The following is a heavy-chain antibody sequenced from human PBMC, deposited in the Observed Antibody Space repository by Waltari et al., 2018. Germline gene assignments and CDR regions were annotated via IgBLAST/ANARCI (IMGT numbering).Heavy chain of an antibody. CDR2: FDPEQLET. J-gene: IGHJ1*01. D-gene: IGHD3-16*02. CDR1: GYTLYELS. V-gene: IGHV1-24*01. Sequence: VHGGAEVKNPGASVNDPCKVPGYTLYELSMHGGRQASEKGIEGMEGFDPEQLETAYTQNFQGRVTITEDATTDTAYTQLTSLRPDDPAIYHCVTGRTMRSVGGILVIEHGLRAGYFQFWGQGTLVVVSS. CDR3: VTGRTMRSVGGILVIEHGLRAGYFQF.